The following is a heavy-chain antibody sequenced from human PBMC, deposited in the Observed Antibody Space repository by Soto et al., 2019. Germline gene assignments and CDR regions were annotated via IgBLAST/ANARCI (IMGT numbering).Heavy chain of an antibody. CDR1: GFTFSTYA. CDR2: VSSGGGT. D-gene: IGHD2-15*01. V-gene: IGHV3-23*01. CDR3: AKRRGAGGHFDY. J-gene: IGHJ4*02. Sequence: EVELLESGGGLVQPEGSLRLSCAASGFTFSTYAMGWVRQAPGKGLEWVSVVSSGGGTHYADSVKGRFTVSRDNYKNTLSLQMNTLRADDTAVYYCAKRRGAGGHFDYWGQGALATVSS.